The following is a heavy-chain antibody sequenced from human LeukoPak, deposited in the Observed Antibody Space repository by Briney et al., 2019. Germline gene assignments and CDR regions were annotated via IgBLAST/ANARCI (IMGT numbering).Heavy chain of an antibody. J-gene: IGHJ4*02. Sequence: ASVKVSCKASGYTFTSYDINWVRQATGQGLEWMGWMNPNIGKTYYAQKFQGRVTITRNTSISTAYMELSSLRSEDTAVYYCARQLVRQDSSGYPPFDYWGQGTLVTVSS. CDR1: GYTFTSYD. CDR2: MNPNIGKT. D-gene: IGHD3-22*01. V-gene: IGHV1-8*03. CDR3: ARQLVRQDSSGYPPFDY.